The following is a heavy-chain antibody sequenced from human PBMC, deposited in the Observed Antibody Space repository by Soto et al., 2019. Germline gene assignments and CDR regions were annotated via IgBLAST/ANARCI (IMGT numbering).Heavy chain of an antibody. CDR2: ISGSGGST. Sequence: GGSLRLSCAAPGFTFSSYAMSWVRQAPGKGLEWVSAISGSGGSTYYADSVKGRFTISRDNSKNTLYLQMNSLRAEDTAVYYCAKDMIREHIVVVTAIPRYYFDYWGQGTLVTVSS. V-gene: IGHV3-23*01. CDR3: AKDMIREHIVVVTAIPRYYFDY. CDR1: GFTFSSYA. J-gene: IGHJ4*02. D-gene: IGHD2-21*02.